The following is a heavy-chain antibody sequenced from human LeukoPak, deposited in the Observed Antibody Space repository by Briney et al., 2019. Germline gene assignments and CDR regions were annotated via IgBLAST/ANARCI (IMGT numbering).Heavy chain of an antibody. D-gene: IGHD3-22*01. V-gene: IGHV4-61*02. CDR2: IYTSASH. J-gene: IGHJ3*02. CDR3: ATDMYDYDSSDYAFDI. Sequence: SETLSLTCTVSGGSISSGSYYWSWIRQPAGKGLEWIGRIYTSASHIYNPSLKSRATILVNTSKNQFSLKLCSETAADTAVYYCATDMYDYDSSDYAFDIWRQGTMVSVSS. CDR1: GGSISSGSYY.